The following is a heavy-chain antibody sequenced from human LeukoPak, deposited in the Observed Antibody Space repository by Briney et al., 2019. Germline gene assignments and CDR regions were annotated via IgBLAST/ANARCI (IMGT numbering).Heavy chain of an antibody. CDR2: IYPNSGGT. D-gene: IGHD4-17*01. V-gene: IGHV1-2*02. J-gene: IGHJ4*02. CDR1: GYTFTGHY. CDR3: ARVVGYGDSPFDY. Sequence: GASVKVSCKASGYTFTGHYMHWVRQAPGQGLEWRGWIYPNSGGTNYAQKFQGRVTMTRDTSTSTAYGELSRLRSDDTAVYYCARVVGYGDSPFDYWGQGNLVTVST.